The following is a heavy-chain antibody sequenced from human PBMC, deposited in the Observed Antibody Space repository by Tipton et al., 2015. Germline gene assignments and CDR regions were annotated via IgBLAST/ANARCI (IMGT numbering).Heavy chain of an antibody. CDR1: GGSINSGGYY. J-gene: IGHJ4*02. Sequence: TLSLTCSVSGGSINSGGYYWDRDRPQPGKGPEWIGCIYYNGSTYHNPSLKRRVTISQDTSKNQFSLKVSSVTAADTAVYYCARGGYSDHDFDYWGQGTLVTVSS. CDR2: IYYNGST. D-gene: IGHD5-18*01. CDR3: ARGGYSDHDFDY. V-gene: IGHV4-31*03.